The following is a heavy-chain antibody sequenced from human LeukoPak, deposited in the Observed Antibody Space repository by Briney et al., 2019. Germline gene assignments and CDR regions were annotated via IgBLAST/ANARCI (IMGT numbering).Heavy chain of an antibody. CDR1: GFTFSSYG. Sequence: PGGSLRLSCAASGFTFSSYGMHWVRQAPGKGLEWVAVIWCDGSNKYYADSVKGRFTISRDNSKNTLYLQMNSLRAEDTAVYYCARDLGSSSGGVDYWGQGTLVTVSS. CDR3: ARDLGSSSGGVDY. J-gene: IGHJ4*02. CDR2: IWCDGSNK. D-gene: IGHD6-6*01. V-gene: IGHV3-33*01.